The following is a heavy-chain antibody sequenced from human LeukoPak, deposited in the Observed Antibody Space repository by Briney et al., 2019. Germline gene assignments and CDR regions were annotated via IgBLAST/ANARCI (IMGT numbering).Heavy chain of an antibody. CDR3: AREEGGAAGKGFDY. D-gene: IGHD6-13*01. J-gene: IGHJ4*02. Sequence: SQTLSLTCIVSGGSISSGDYYWSWIRQPPGKGLEWIGYINHSGSTYYKPSLKSRVTISVDRSKNHFSLNLSYVTAADTAVYYCAREEGGAAGKGFDYWGQGTPVTVSS. CDR2: INHSGST. CDR1: GGSISSGDYY. V-gene: IGHV4-30-2*01.